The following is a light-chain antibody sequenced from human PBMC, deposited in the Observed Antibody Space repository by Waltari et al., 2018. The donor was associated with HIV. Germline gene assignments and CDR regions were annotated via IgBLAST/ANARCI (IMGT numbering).Light chain of an antibody. CDR2: DAS. J-gene: IGKJ2*01. CDR1: QSVTTY. CDR3: QQRSSWPYI. V-gene: IGKV3-11*01. Sequence: VLTQSPATLSFSPGERATLSCRASQSVTTYLAWYQQKPGQAPMLLIYDASNRAAGIPARFSGSGSGTDFTLTISRLEPEDFAVYYCQQRSSWPYIFGQGTRLEIK.